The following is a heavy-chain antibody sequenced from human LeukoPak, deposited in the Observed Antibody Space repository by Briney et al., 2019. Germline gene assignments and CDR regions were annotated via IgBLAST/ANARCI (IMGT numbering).Heavy chain of an antibody. J-gene: IGHJ4*02. Sequence: GGSLRLSCAASGFTFSSYSMNWVRQAPGKGLEWVSSISSSSSSYIYYADSVKGRFTISRDNSKNTLYLQMNSLRAEDTAVYYCARAIMGATVLGYWGQGTLVTVSS. CDR1: GFTFSSYS. CDR3: ARAIMGATVLGY. V-gene: IGHV3-21*01. CDR2: ISSSSSSYI. D-gene: IGHD1-26*01.